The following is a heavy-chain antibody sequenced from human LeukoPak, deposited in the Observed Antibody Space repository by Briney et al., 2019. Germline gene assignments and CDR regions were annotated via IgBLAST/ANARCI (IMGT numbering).Heavy chain of an antibody. J-gene: IGHJ4*02. V-gene: IGHV4-4*02. CDR3: ARGGSSSGWLNYFDY. D-gene: IGHD6-19*01. CDR2: IYHSGST. CDR1: GGSISSNNW. Sequence: SGTLSLTCAVSGGSISSNNWWSWVRQPPGKGLEWIGEIYHSGSTNYNPSLKSRVTISVDKSKNQFSLKLSSVTDADTAVYYCARGGSSSGWLNYFDYWGQGTLVTVSS.